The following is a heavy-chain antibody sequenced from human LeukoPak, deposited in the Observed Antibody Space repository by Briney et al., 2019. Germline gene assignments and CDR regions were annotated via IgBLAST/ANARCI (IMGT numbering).Heavy chain of an antibody. Sequence: SETLSLTCTVSGGSISSSSYYWGWIRQPPEKGLEWIGSIYYSGSTYYNPSLKSRVTISVDTSKNQFSLKLSSVTAADTAVYYCARLLDGYNYGDYWGQGTLVTVSS. V-gene: IGHV4-39*01. J-gene: IGHJ4*02. CDR1: GGSISSSSYY. CDR3: ARLLDGYNYGDY. D-gene: IGHD5-24*01. CDR2: IYYSGST.